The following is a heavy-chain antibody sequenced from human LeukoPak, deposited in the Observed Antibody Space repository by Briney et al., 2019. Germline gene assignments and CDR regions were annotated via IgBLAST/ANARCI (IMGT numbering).Heavy chain of an antibody. Sequence: PSETLSLTCAVSGYSISSGYYWGWIRQPPGKGLEWIGSIYHSGSTYYNPSLKSRVTISVDTSKNQFSLKLSSVTAADTAVYYCARPYSSSSPGMVDVWGKGTTVTVSS. CDR3: ARPYSSSSPGMVDV. CDR1: GYSISSGYY. J-gene: IGHJ6*04. CDR2: IYHSGST. D-gene: IGHD6-13*01. V-gene: IGHV4-38-2*01.